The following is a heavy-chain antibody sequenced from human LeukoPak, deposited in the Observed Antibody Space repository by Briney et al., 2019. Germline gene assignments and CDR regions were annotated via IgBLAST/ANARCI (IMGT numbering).Heavy chain of an antibody. CDR2: IYYSGST. CDR3: ARAEQMYYYDSSGYYGSDWFDP. D-gene: IGHD3-22*01. J-gene: IGHJ5*02. Sequence: SETLSLTCTVSGGPISSYYWSWIRQPPGKGLEWIGYIYYSGSTNYNPSLKSRVTISVDTSKNQFSLKLSSVTAADTAVYYCARAEQMYYYDSSGYYGSDWFDPWGQGTLVTVSS. CDR1: GGPISSYY. V-gene: IGHV4-59*01.